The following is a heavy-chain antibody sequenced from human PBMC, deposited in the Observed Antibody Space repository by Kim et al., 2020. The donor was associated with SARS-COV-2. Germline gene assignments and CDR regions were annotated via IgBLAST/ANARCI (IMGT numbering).Heavy chain of an antibody. CDR1: GFTFIGFW. V-gene: IGHV3-74*01. J-gene: IGHJ6*02. CDR2: VTSEGSSS. CDR3: ARGNHHGMDG. Sequence: GGSLRLSCAASGFTFIGFWMHWVRQSPGKGLVWVARVTSEGSSSTSADSVKGRFSISRDNAKYTLYLQMNSLRDEDRAVYYCARGNHHGMDGWGQGIT. D-gene: IGHD4-4*01.